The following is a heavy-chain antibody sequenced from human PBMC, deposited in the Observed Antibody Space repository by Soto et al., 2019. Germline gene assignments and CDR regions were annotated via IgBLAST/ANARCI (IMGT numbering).Heavy chain of an antibody. V-gene: IGHV6-1*01. Sequence: SQTLSLTCAISGDSVSSINSAWNLIRQSPSRGLEWLGRTYYRTQWNNDYALSVKSRITINPDTSKNQFSLQLNSVTPEDTAVYYCARNTGHNSLDIWGQGTMVTVSS. CDR3: ARNTGHNSLDI. CDR2: TYYRTQWNN. CDR1: GDSVSSINSA. J-gene: IGHJ3*02.